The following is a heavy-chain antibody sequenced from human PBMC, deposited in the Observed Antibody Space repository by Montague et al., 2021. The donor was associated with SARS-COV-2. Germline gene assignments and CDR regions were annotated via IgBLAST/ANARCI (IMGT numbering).Heavy chain of an antibody. J-gene: IGHJ6*02. D-gene: IGHD1-14*01. V-gene: IGHV3-33*08. Sequence: SLRLSCAASGFTFSSYAMYWVRQAPRKGLEWVAVIWFDGSQKYYVDSVKGRFSLSRDNFNNTLFLEMHSLRAEDSALYYCARAREHHSHLFGMDVWGQGTTVIVSS. CDR1: GFTFSSYA. CDR3: ARAREHHSHLFGMDV. CDR2: IWFDGSQK.